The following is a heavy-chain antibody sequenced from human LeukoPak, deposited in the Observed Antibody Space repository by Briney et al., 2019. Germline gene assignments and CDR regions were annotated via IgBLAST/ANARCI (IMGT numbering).Heavy chain of an antibody. J-gene: IGHJ4*02. CDR2: INQDGRLT. Sequence: PGGSLRLSCGASGFSFNTYYMTWVRQAPGKGLDWVANINQDGRLTSYTDSVKGRFTISRDNAKNSLSLQINSLRVEDTAVYYCARAYTGSFSGTLEYWGRGTLVTVSS. D-gene: IGHD1-26*01. CDR1: GFSFNTYY. CDR3: ARAYTGSFSGTLEY. V-gene: IGHV3-7*01.